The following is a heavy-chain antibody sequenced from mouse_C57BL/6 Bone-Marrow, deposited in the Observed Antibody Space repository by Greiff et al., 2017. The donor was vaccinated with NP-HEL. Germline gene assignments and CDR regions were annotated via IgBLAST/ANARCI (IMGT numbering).Heavy chain of an antibody. CDR2: INPNNGGT. CDR1: GYTFTDYY. J-gene: IGHJ1*03. V-gene: IGHV1-26*01. Sequence: VQLQQSGPELVKPGASVKISCKASGYTFTDYYMNWVKQSHGKSLEWIGDINPNNGGTSYNQKFKGKATLTVDKSSSTAYMELRSLTSEDSAVYYCARGGPYYYGSSYWYVDVWGTGTTVTVSS. D-gene: IGHD1-1*01. CDR3: ARGGPYYYGSSYWYVDV.